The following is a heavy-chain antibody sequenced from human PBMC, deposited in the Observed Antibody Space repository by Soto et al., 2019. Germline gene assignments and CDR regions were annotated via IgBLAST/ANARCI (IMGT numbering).Heavy chain of an antibody. CDR2: ISGSGGST. D-gene: IGHD3-3*02. J-gene: IGHJ5*02. CDR3: AKDPFPAFLEWDEPNYNWFDP. V-gene: IGHV3-23*01. Sequence: GGSLRLSCAASGFTFSSYAMSWVRQAPGKGLEWVSAISGSGGSTYYADSVKGRFTISRDNSKNTLYLQMNSLRAEDTAVYYCAKDPFPAFLEWDEPNYNWFDPWGQGTLVTVSS. CDR1: GFTFSSYA.